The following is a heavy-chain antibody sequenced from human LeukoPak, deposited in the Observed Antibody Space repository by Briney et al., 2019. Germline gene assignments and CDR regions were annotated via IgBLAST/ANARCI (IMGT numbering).Heavy chain of an antibody. CDR3: ARDLYGDYSHDY. V-gene: IGHV3-21*01. D-gene: IGHD4-17*01. CDR2: ISSSSRYI. CDR1: GFTFSSYG. Sequence: GGSLRLSCAASGFTFSSYGMNWVRQPPGKGREWSPSISSSSRYIYYADSVKGRFTISRDNAKSSLYLQMNSLRAEDTAVYYCARDLYGDYSHDYWGQGTLVTVSS. J-gene: IGHJ4*02.